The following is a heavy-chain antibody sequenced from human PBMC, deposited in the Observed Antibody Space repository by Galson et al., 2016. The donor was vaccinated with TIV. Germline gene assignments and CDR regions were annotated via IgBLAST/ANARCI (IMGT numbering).Heavy chain of an antibody. Sequence: QSGAEVKEPGESLKISCKGSGYRFSNYWIAWVRQMPGNGLEWMGVIYPVDSDTRYSPSFQGQVTITADMPISAAYLQWNSLKASDSAISYCARARDSGYAYYVDFWGQGTLVTVSS. CDR2: IYPVDSDT. J-gene: IGHJ4*02. V-gene: IGHV5-51*04. D-gene: IGHD6-25*01. CDR1: GYRFSNYW. CDR3: ARARDSGYAYYVDF.